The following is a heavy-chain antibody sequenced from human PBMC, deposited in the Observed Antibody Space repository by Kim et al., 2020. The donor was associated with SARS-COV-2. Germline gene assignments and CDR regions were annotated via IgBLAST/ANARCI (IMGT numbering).Heavy chain of an antibody. D-gene: IGHD3-16*02. Sequence: VKGRFTISRDNSKNTLYLQMSSLRAEDTAVYYCAGDLNDYVWGSYRSMGYWGQGTLVTVSS. CDR3: AGDLNDYVWGSYRSMGY. J-gene: IGHJ4*02. V-gene: IGHV3-30*15.